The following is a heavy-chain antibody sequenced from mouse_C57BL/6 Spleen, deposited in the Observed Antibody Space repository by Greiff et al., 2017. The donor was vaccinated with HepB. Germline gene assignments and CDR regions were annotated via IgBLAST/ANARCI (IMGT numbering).Heavy chain of an antibody. V-gene: IGHV1-82*01. D-gene: IGHD1-1*01. CDR1: GYAFSSSW. J-gene: IGHJ4*01. CDR3: AGGSSFSAMDY. Sequence: VQLQQSGPELVKPGASVKISCKASGYAFSSSWMNWVKQRPGKGLEWIGRIDPGDGDTNYNGKFKGKATLTADKSSSTAYMQLISLTSDDSAVYFCAGGSSFSAMDYWGQGTSVTVSS. CDR2: IDPGDGDT.